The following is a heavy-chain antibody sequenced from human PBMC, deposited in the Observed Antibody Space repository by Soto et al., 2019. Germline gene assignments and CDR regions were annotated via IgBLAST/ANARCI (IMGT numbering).Heavy chain of an antibody. CDR2: ISNSGTTI. CDR3: TRDAIGDAINGFDP. V-gene: IGHV3-48*02. J-gene: IGHJ5*02. Sequence: GGSLRLSCAASGFTFSSYSMNWVRQAPGKGLEWVSYISNSGTTIFYADSVQGRFTISRDNAEKSLFLQMDSLRDDDTAVYYCTRDAIGDAINGFDPWGQGTLVTVSS. CDR1: GFTFSSYS. D-gene: IGHD3-10*01.